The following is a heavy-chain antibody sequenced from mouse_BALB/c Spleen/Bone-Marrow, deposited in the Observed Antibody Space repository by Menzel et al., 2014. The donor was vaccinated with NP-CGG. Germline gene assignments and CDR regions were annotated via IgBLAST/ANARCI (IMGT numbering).Heavy chain of an antibody. D-gene: IGHD1-1*01. Sequence: LVESGGGLVQPGGSRKLSCAASGFTFSSFGMHWVRQAPERGLEWVAYISSGSSTIYYADTVMGRFTISRDNPKNXLFLQMTSLRSEDTAMYYCARSGSSSSYFDYWGQGTTLTVSS. J-gene: IGHJ2*01. CDR2: ISSGSSTI. CDR1: GFTFSSFG. CDR3: ARSGSSSSYFDY. V-gene: IGHV5-17*02.